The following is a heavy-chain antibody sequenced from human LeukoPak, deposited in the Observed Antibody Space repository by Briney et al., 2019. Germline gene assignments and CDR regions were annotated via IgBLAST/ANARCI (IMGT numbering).Heavy chain of an antibody. V-gene: IGHV1-69*13. CDR2: IIPIFGTA. Sequence: SVKVSCKASGGTFSSYAISWVRQAPGQGLEWMGGIIPIFGTANYAQKFQGRVTITADESTSTAYMELSSLRSEDTAVYYCAREALGYCSSTSCYRGVSWFDPWGQGTLVTVSS. D-gene: IGHD2-2*02. CDR1: GGTFSSYA. CDR3: AREALGYCSSTSCYRGVSWFDP. J-gene: IGHJ5*02.